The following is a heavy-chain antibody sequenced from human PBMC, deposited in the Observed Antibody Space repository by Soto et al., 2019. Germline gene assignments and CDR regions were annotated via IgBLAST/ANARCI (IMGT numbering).Heavy chain of an antibody. CDR3: AREGGNRDIVVVPAGIHPFDY. D-gene: IGHD2-2*01. J-gene: IGHJ4*02. CDR1: GGTFSSYA. Sequence: QVQLVQSGAEVKKPGSSVKVSCKASGGTFSSYAISWVRQAPGQGLEWMGGIIPIFGTANYAQKFQGRVTITADESTSTAYMELSSLRSEDTAVYYCAREGGNRDIVVVPAGIHPFDYWGQGTLVTVSS. CDR2: IIPIFGTA. V-gene: IGHV1-69*12.